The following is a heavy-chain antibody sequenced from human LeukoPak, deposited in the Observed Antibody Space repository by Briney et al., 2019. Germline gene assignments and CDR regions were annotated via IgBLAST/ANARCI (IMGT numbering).Heavy chain of an antibody. CDR2: INPDSGAT. CDR1: GYTFTGYY. J-gene: IGHJ5*02. CDR3: ARPRGTSGFDP. V-gene: IGHV1-2*02. Sequence: GASVKVSCKASGYTFTGYYMHWVRQAPGQGLEWMGWINPDSGATNYAQKFQGRVTVTRDTSISTAHMELSSLRSDDTAVYYCARPRGTSGFDPWGQGTLVTVSS. D-gene: IGHD2-15*01.